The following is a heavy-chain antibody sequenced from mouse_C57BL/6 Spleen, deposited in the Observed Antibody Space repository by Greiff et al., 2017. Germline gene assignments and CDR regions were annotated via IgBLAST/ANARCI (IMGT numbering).Heavy chain of an antibody. V-gene: IGHV1-55*01. J-gene: IGHJ4*01. CDR3: ARDSSGYGAMDY. D-gene: IGHD3-2*02. Sequence: QVQLQQPGAELVKPGASVKMSCKASGYTFTSYWITWVKQRPGQGLEWIGDIYPGSGSTNYNEKFKSKATLTVDTSSSTAYMQLSSLTSEDSAVDYCARDSSGYGAMDYWGQGTSVTVSS. CDR1: GYTFTSYW. CDR2: IYPGSGST.